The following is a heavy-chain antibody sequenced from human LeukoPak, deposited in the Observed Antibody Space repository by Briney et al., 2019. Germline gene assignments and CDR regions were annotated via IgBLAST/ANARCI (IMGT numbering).Heavy chain of an antibody. Sequence: GGSLRLSCAASGFTVSSNYMSWVRQAPGKGLKWVSVIYSGGSTYYADSVKGRFTISRDNSKNTLYLQMNSLRAEDTAVYYCAREEVDTAMVAYYYYGMDVWGQGTTVTVSS. V-gene: IGHV3-66*01. CDR3: AREEVDTAMVAYYYYGMDV. J-gene: IGHJ6*02. D-gene: IGHD5-18*01. CDR1: GFTVSSNY. CDR2: IYSGGST.